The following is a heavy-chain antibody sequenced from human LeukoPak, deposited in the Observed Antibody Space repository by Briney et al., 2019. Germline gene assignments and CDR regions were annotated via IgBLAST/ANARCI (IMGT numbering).Heavy chain of an antibody. D-gene: IGHD3-10*01. CDR2: INPNSGGT. V-gene: IGHV1-2*06. Sequence: GASVKVSCKASGYTFTCYYMHWVRQAPGQGLEWMGRINPNSGGTNYAQKFQGRVTMTRDTSISTAYMELSRLKSDDTAVYYCARVSTMVRGVSPLDPWGQGTLVTVSS. CDR3: ARVSTMVRGVSPLDP. J-gene: IGHJ5*02. CDR1: GYTFTCYY.